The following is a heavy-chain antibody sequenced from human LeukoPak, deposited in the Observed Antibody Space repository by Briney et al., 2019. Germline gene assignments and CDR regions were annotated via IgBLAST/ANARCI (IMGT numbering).Heavy chain of an antibody. V-gene: IGHV3-21*01. D-gene: IGHD3-22*01. CDR3: ARDYYYDSSGYYHDY. Sequence: GGSLRLSCAASGFTFSSYSMNWVRQAPGKGLEWVSSISSSSSYIYYADSVKGRFTISRDNAKNSLYLQMDSLRAEDTAVYYCARDYYYDSSGYYHDYWGQGTLVTVSS. CDR1: GFTFSSYS. J-gene: IGHJ4*02. CDR2: ISSSSSYI.